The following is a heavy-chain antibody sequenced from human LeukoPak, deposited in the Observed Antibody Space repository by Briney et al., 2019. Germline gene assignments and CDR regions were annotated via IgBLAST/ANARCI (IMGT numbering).Heavy chain of an antibody. CDR1: GASTSSHIDY. CDR2: IYHNGNT. D-gene: IGHD3-16*01. Sequence: SETLSLTWTVAGASTSSHIDYWGWIRQPPGKGLEWIGSIYHNGNTYYNPSLTSRVAMFIDTSKNQFSLIVRSVTAADTAVYYCVRLILGSTTVAYWGPGTLVTVSS. CDR3: VRLILGSTTVAY. J-gene: IGHJ4*02. V-gene: IGHV4-39*07.